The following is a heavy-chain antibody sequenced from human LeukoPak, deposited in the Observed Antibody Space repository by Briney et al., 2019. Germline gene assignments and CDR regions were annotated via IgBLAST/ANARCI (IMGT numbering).Heavy chain of an antibody. D-gene: IGHD4-17*01. CDR1: GGSIGSISYY. J-gene: IGHJ4*02. CDR3: ARSYGDYVAPFDY. Sequence: PSETLSLTCPVSGGSIGSISYYWGWIRQPPGKGLEWVGTIYYSGSPYYNPSLKSRATTSVDMSKNQFSLKLSSVTSADTGVYYCARSYGDYVAPFDYWGQGTLVTVSS. V-gene: IGHV4-39*01. CDR2: IYYSGSP.